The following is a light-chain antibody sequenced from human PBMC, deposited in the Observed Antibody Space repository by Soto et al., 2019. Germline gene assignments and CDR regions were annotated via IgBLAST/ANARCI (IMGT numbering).Light chain of an antibody. V-gene: IGLV2-14*01. CDR1: SSDVGGYNY. CDR3: SSYTSTSIRV. J-gene: IGLJ1*01. CDR2: EVS. Sequence: QSALTQPASVSGSPGQSITISCTGTSSDVGGYNYVSWYQQHPGKAPKLMIYEVSNRPSGVSNRFSGSKSGNTASLTISGIQAEDEADYYCSSYTSTSIRVFGTGTKLTVL.